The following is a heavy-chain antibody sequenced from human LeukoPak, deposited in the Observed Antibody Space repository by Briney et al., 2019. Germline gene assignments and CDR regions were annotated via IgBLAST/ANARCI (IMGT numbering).Heavy chain of an antibody. J-gene: IGHJ4*02. V-gene: IGHV3-30*01. Sequence: GGSLRLSCAASGFTFSSYAMHWVRQAPGMGLEWVAVISYDGGNKYYADSVKGRFTISRDNSKNTLYLQMNSLRAEDTAVYYCAREEQWLVPGYNDYWGQGTLVTASS. CDR2: ISYDGGNK. CDR1: GFTFSSYA. CDR3: AREEQWLVPGYNDY. D-gene: IGHD6-19*01.